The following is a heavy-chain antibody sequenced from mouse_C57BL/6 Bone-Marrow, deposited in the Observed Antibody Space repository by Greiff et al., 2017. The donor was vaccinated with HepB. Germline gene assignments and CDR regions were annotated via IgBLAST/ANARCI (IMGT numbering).Heavy chain of an antibody. CDR1: GFTFSSYA. V-gene: IGHV5-4*03. J-gene: IGHJ4*01. CDR3: ASYYGSSFYAMDY. Sequence: EVKLMESGGGLVKPGGSLKLSCAASGFTFSSYAMSWVRQTPEKRLEWVATISDGGSYTYYPDNVKGRFTISRDNAKNNLYLQMSHLKSEDTAMYYCASYYGSSFYAMDYWGQGTSVTVSS. D-gene: IGHD1-1*01. CDR2: ISDGGSYT.